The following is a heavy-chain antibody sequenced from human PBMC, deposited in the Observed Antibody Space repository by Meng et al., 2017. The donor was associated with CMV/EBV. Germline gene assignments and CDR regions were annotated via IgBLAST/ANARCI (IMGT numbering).Heavy chain of an antibody. CDR2: IYYSGST. CDR1: GGSISSSSYY. V-gene: IGHV4-39*07. CDR3: ARELEPSYGMDV. Sequence: GSLRLSCTVSGGSISSSSYYWGWLRQPPGKGLEWIGSIYYSGSTNYNPSLKSRVTISVDTSKNQFSLKLSSVTAADTAVYYCARELEPSYGMDVWGQGTTVTVSS. D-gene: IGHD1-1*01. J-gene: IGHJ6*02.